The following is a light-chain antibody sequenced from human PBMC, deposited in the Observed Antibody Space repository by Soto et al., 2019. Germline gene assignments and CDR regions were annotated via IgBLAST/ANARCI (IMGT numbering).Light chain of an antibody. V-gene: IGLV2-14*01. CDR3: SSYTSSSTLV. CDR1: SNDVGGYNF. CDR2: AVS. Sequence: QSALTQPASMSGSPGQSITISCTGSSNDVGGYNFVSWYQQHPGKAPKLMIYAVSNRPSGVSNRFSGSKSGNTASLTISGLHTEDEADYYCSSYTSSSTLVFGGGTKLTVL. J-gene: IGLJ2*01.